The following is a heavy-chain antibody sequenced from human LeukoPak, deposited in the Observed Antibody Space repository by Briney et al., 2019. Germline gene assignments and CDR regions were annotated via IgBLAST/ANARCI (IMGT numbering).Heavy chain of an antibody. CDR1: GFTFSNLA. J-gene: IGHJ4*02. V-gene: IGHV3-23*01. CDR3: AKDARRSSGWYFFDH. D-gene: IGHD6-19*01. CDR2: ISDSGGTT. Sequence: GGSLRLSCVASGFTFSNLAMGWVRQAPGKGLEWVPVISDSGGTTYYADSVKGRFTISRDNSRNTLYLQMNSLRAEDTAVYYCAKDARRSSGWYFFDHWGQGTLVTVSS.